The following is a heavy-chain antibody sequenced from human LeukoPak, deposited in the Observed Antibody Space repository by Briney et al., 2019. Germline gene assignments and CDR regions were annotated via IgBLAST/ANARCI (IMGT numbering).Heavy chain of an antibody. CDR1: GGTFSSYA. V-gene: IGHV1-69*06. CDR2: IIPIFGTA. J-gene: IGHJ6*04. D-gene: IGHD3-10*01. Sequence: GASVKVSCKASGGTFSSYAISWVRQAPGQGLEWMGGIIPIFGTANYAQKFQGRVTITADKSTSTAYMERSSLRSEDTAVYYCARLGSGSFNYYYYGMDVWGKGTTVTVSS. CDR3: ARLGSGSFNYYYYGMDV.